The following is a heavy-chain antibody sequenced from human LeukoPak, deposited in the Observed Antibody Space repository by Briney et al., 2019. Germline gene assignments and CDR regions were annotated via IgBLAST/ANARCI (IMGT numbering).Heavy chain of an antibody. J-gene: IGHJ4*02. CDR3: AREEINYDYGDYDGVYGY. D-gene: IGHD4-17*01. Sequence: ASVKVSCKASGYTFTSYYMHWVRQAPGQGLEWMGIINPSGGSTSYAQKFQGRVTMTRDTSTSTVYMELSSLRSEDTAVYYCAREEINYDYGDYDGVYGYWGQGTLVTVSS. CDR2: INPSGGST. V-gene: IGHV1-46*01. CDR1: GYTFTSYY.